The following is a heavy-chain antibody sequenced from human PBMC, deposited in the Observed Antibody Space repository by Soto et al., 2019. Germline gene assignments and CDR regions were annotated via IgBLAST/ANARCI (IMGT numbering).Heavy chain of an antibody. Sequence: GGSLRLSCAASGFTFSSYSMSWVRQAPGKGLEWISAISGSGGSTYYADSVKGRFTISRDNSKNTLYLQMNSLRAEGTAVYYCAKVAGPDYDFWSDYRGENYYYGMDVWGQGTTVTVSS. CDR3: AKVAGPDYDFWSDYRGENYYYGMDV. CDR2: ISGSGGST. V-gene: IGHV3-23*01. J-gene: IGHJ6*02. D-gene: IGHD3-3*01. CDR1: GFTFSSYS.